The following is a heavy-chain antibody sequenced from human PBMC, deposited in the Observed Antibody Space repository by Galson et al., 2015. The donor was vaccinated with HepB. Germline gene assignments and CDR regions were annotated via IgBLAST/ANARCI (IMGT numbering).Heavy chain of an antibody. V-gene: IGHV3-23*01. D-gene: IGHD3-22*01. CDR2: ISGSGGST. J-gene: IGHJ4*02. CDR3: AKVPNSGDTMIVVPPGY. Sequence: SLRLSCAASGFTFSSYAMSWVRQAPGKGLEWVSAISGSGGSTYYADSVKGRFTISRDNSKNTLYLQMNSLRAEDTAVYYCAKVPNSGDTMIVVPPGYWGQGTLVTVSS. CDR1: GFTFSSYA.